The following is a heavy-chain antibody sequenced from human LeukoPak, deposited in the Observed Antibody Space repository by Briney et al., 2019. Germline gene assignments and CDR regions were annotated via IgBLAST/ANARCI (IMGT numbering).Heavy chain of an antibody. V-gene: IGHV3-48*03. J-gene: IGHJ6*02. Sequence: GGSLRLSCAASGFTFSSYEMNWVRQAPGKGLEWVSYISSSGSTIYYADSVKGRFTISRDNAKNSLYLQMNSLRAEDTAVYYCARDRAVYGMDVWGQGTTVTVSS. CDR1: GFTFSSYE. CDR2: ISSSGSTI. CDR3: ARDRAVYGMDV.